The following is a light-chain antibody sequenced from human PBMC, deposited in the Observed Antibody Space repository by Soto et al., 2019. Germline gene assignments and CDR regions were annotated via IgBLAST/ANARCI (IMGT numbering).Light chain of an antibody. CDR3: QQYKSWRT. J-gene: IGKJ1*01. V-gene: IGKV3-15*01. CDR1: QSVSIN. CDR2: GAS. Sequence: EIVMTQSPATLSVSPGERATLSCRASQSVSINLAWYQQKPGQAPRLLIYGASTRATGIPARFSGSVSGTEFTLTISSLQSEDFAVYYCQQYKSWRTFGQGTKVEI.